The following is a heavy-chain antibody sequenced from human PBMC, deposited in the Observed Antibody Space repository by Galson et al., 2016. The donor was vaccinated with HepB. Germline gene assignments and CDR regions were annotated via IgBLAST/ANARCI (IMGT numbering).Heavy chain of an antibody. J-gene: IGHJ4*02. D-gene: IGHD4/OR15-4a*01. Sequence: QSGAEVKKPGESLKISCKASGYSFSTYWIAWVRQMPGKGLEWVGIIYPDDSDTRYSPSFQGQVTMSADKSIGTAYLQWNSLRASDSAIYFCARDQKAGYSPMVFWGQGTLVTVSS. CDR1: GYSFSTYW. CDR3: ARDQKAGYSPMVF. CDR2: IYPDDSDT. V-gene: IGHV5-51*01.